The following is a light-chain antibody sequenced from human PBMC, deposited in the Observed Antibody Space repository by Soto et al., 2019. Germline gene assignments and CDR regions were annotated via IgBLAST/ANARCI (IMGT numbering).Light chain of an antibody. V-gene: IGKV3-15*01. CDR2: GAS. CDR3: HQYNNWPPGT. CDR1: QSISRN. J-gene: IGKJ2*01. Sequence: IVLTHSPSTLSVSPGQRATLSFRAIQSISRNLAWYQQNPGQAPRLLIYGASTRATGIPARFSGSGSGTEFTLTISSLQSEDFALYYCHQYNNWPPGTFGQGTKVDIK.